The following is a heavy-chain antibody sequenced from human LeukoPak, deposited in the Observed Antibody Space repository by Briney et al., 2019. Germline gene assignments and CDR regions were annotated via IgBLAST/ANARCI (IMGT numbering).Heavy chain of an antibody. CDR3: ARDYQYDSSGYFFRYYYYYMDV. D-gene: IGHD3-22*01. J-gene: IGHJ6*03. Sequence: GASVKVSCKASGYTFTSYAMNWVRQAPGQGLEWMGWINTNTGNPTYAQGFTGRFVFSLDTSVSTAYLQISSLKAEDTAVYYCARDYQYDSSGYFFRYYYYYMDVWGKGTTVTVSS. CDR2: INTNTGNP. CDR1: GYTFTSYA. V-gene: IGHV7-4-1*02.